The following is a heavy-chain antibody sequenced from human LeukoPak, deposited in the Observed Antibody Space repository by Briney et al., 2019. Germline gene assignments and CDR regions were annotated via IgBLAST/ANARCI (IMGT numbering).Heavy chain of an antibody. J-gene: IGHJ3*02. CDR3: ARGRGLYSYGPRAFDI. CDR1: GGSFSGYY. Sequence: PSETLSLTCAVYGGSFSGYYWSWIRQPPGKGLEWIGEINHSGSTNYNPSLKSRVTISVDTSKNQFSLKLSSVTAADTAVYYCARGRGLYSYGPRAFDIWGQGTMVTDSS. CDR2: INHSGST. V-gene: IGHV4-34*01. D-gene: IGHD5-18*01.